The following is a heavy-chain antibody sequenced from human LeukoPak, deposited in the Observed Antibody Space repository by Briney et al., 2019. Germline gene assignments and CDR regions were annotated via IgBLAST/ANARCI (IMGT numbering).Heavy chain of an antibody. CDR2: MYYSGNS. Sequence: PSETLSLTCTVSGASIRSHYWSWIRQPPGKGLEWIGYMYYSGNSNYNPALKSRVTISVDTSKNQFSLKMISVTPADTAVYYCARDMGGNYRGPYFDYWGQGTLVTVSS. CDR3: ARDMGGNYRGPYFDY. V-gene: IGHV4-59*11. J-gene: IGHJ4*02. CDR1: GASIRSHY. D-gene: IGHD4-23*01.